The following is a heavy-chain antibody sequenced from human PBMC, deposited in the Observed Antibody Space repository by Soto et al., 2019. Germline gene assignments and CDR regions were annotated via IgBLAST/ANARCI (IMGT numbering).Heavy chain of an antibody. J-gene: IGHJ6*02. CDR2: INPSVGST. Sequence: ASVKVSCKASGYTFTSYYMHWVRQAPGQGLEWMGIINPSVGSTSYAQKFQGRVSMTRDTSTSTFYMDLNSLRSEDTAVYYCARSITTTRYYYGMDVWGQGTTVTVSS. CDR1: GYTFTSYY. CDR3: ARSITTTRYYYGMDV. D-gene: IGHD1-26*01. V-gene: IGHV1-46*01.